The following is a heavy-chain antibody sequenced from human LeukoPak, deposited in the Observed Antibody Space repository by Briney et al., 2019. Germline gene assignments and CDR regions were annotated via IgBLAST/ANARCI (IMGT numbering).Heavy chain of an antibody. J-gene: IGHJ4*02. CDR1: SGSISTTNW. V-gene: IGHV4-4*02. CDR3: AREGGPYRPLDY. Sequence: SGTLSLTCGVSSGSISTTNWWTWVRQPPGEGLEWIGEVHLSGRTHYNPSLESRVTMSVDMSENHISLRLTSVTAADTAVYYCAREGGPYRPLDYSGQGTLVTVSS. CDR2: VHLSGRT.